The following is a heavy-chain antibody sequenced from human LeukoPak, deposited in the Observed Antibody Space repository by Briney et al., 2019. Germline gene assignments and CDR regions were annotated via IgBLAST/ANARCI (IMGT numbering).Heavy chain of an antibody. Sequence: SVKVSCKASGYTFTSYYMHWVRQAPGQGLEWMGGIIPIFGTANYAQKFQGRVTITADESTSTAYMELSSLRSEDTAVYYCARTVVPFLGITKKSHFDYWGQGTLVTVSS. D-gene: IGHD3-10*01. V-gene: IGHV1-69*13. J-gene: IGHJ4*02. CDR1: GYTFTSYY. CDR2: IIPIFGTA. CDR3: ARTVVPFLGITKKSHFDY.